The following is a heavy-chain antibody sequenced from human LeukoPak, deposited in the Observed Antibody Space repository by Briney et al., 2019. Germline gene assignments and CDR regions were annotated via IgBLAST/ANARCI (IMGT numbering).Heavy chain of an antibody. D-gene: IGHD2-2*02. CDR3: ARGRYCSSTSCYKAFDV. J-gene: IGHJ3*01. CDR2: INSEGSRT. V-gene: IGHV3-74*01. Sequence: GGSLRLSCAASGFTFSTYWMYWVRQAPGKGLVWVSRINSEGSRTSYADSVKGRVTISRDNAKNTLYLQMNSLRAEDTAVYYCARGRYCSSTSCYKAFDVWGQGTKVTVSS. CDR1: GFTFSTYW.